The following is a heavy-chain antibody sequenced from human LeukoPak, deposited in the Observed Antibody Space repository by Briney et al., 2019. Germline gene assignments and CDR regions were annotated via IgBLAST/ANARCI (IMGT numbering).Heavy chain of an antibody. J-gene: IGHJ4*02. V-gene: IGHV4-34*01. Sequence: SETLSLTCAVYGGSFSGYYWSWIRQPPGKGLEWIVEINHGGSTNYNPSLKSRVTISVDTSKNNFSLKLSSMTAADTAVYYCERGGRDYYGSGSYLKAQFGYWGQGTLVTVSS. D-gene: IGHD3-10*01. CDR3: ERGGRDYYGSGSYLKAQFGY. CDR1: GGSFSGYY. CDR2: INHGGST.